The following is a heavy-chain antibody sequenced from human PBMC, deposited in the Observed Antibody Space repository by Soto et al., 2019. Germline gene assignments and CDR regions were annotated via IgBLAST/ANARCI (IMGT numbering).Heavy chain of an antibody. CDR3: AREGGESSDGLYYFDS. V-gene: IGHV4-30-4*01. CDR1: GGSTSNDNY. Sequence: QVQLQESGPGLVKPSQTLSLTCTVSGGSTSNDNYWSWIRQPPGKGLEWIGHIYYSGNTDYNPSLKSRLAISIDTSKNQFSLKLSSVTAADTAVYFCAREGGESSDGLYYFDSWGQGSLVTVSS. D-gene: IGHD3-16*01. J-gene: IGHJ4*02. CDR2: IYYSGNT.